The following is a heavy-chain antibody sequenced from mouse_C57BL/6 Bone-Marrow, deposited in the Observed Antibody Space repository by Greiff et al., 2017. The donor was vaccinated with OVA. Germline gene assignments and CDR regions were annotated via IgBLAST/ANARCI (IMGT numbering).Heavy chain of an antibody. D-gene: IGHD2-4*01. J-gene: IGHJ2*01. CDR1: GYTFTEYT. CDR2: FYPGSGSI. CDR3: ARHEGGYDYDGYYFDY. V-gene: IGHV1-62-2*01. Sequence: VQLQESGAELVKPGASVKLSCKAYGYTFTEYTIHWVKQRSGQGLEWIGWFYPGSGSIKYNEKFKDKATLTADKSSSTVYMELSRLTSEDSAVYFCARHEGGYDYDGYYFDYWGQGTTLTVSS.